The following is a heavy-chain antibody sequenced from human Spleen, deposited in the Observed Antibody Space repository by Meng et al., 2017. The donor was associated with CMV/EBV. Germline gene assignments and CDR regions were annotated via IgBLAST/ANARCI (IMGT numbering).Heavy chain of an antibody. CDR2: IIPILGIA. CDR3: AGGPYYDFWSGYYLDY. J-gene: IGHJ4*02. V-gene: IGHV1-69*16. CDR1: GGPFSSYT. Sequence: SVKVSCKASGGPFSSYTISWVRQAPGQGLEWMGGIIPILGIANYAQKFQGRVTITTDESTSTAYMELSSLRSEDTAVYYCAGGPYYDFWSGYYLDYWGQGTLVTVSS. D-gene: IGHD3-3*01.